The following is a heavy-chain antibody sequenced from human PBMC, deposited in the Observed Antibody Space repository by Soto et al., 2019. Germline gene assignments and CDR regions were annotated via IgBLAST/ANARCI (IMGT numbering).Heavy chain of an antibody. Sequence: QVQLQESGPGLVKPSQTLSLTCTVSGGSISSGGYYWSWIRQHPGKGLEWIGYIYYSGSTYYNPSLKSRVTISVDTSKNLFSLKLSSVTAADTTVYYCARDRTYYYGSESYYSDGMDVWGQGTTVTVSS. J-gene: IGHJ6*02. D-gene: IGHD3-10*01. CDR1: GGSISSGGYY. CDR2: IYYSGST. CDR3: ARDRTYYYGSESYYSDGMDV. V-gene: IGHV4-31*03.